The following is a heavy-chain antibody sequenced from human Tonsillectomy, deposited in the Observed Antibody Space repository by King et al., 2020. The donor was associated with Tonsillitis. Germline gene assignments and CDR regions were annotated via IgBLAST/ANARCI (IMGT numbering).Heavy chain of an antibody. CDR2: IYNSGSA. J-gene: IGHJ5*02. V-gene: IGHV4-39*01. D-gene: IGHD5-18*01. CDR3: ARLVCRGYTSGHCVGWFDP. CDR1: GDSITSNPHY. Sequence: VQLQESGPGLVKPSETLSLTCTVSGDSITSNPHYWGWIRQSPGKGLELIGTIYNSGSAYYNPSLRSRLTISVDTSKNQFSLELRSVTAADTAVYNCARLVCRGYTSGHCVGWFDPWGQGSLVTVSS.